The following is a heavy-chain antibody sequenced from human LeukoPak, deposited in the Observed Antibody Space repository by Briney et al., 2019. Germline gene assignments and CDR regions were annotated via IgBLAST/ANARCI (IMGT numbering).Heavy chain of an antibody. CDR1: GFTFSSYG. J-gene: IGHJ4*02. CDR2: ISYDGSNK. V-gene: IGHV3-30*18. CDR3: AKDGASEVGFDY. D-gene: IGHD2-2*01. Sequence: GGSLRLSCAASGFTFSSYGMHWVRQAPGKGLEWVVLISYDGSNKYYADSVKGRFTISRDNSKNTLYLQMNSLSAEDTAVFYCAKDGASEVGFDYWGQGTLVTVSS.